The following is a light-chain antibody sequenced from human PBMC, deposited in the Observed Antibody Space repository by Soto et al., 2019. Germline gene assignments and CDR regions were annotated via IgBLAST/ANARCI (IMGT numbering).Light chain of an antibody. J-gene: IGLJ2*01. CDR3: SSYTSSSTLGVV. CDR1: SNDVGGYNY. V-gene: IGLV2-14*01. Sequence: QSALTQPASVSGSPGQSITISCTGTSNDVGGYNYVSWYQQHPGKAPNLMIYDVSNRPSGVSNRFSGSKSGNTASLTISGLQAEDEADYYCSSYTSSSTLGVVFGGGTQLTVL. CDR2: DVS.